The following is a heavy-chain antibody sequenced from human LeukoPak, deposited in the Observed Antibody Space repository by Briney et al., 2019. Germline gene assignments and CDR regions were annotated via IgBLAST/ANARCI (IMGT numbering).Heavy chain of an antibody. D-gene: IGHD3-16*02. CDR2: IYTSGST. J-gene: IGHJ5*02. Sequence: SQTLFLTCTVSGGSISSGSYYWSWIRQPAGKGLEWIGRIYTSGSTNYNPSLKSRVTISVDTSKNQFSLRLSSVTAADTAVYYCARGKRMITFGGVIVGNWFDPWGQGTLVTVSS. CDR3: ARGKRMITFGGVIVGNWFDP. CDR1: GGSISSGSYY. V-gene: IGHV4-61*02.